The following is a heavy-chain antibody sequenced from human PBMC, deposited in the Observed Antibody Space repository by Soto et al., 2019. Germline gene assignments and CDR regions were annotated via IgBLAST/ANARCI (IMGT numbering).Heavy chain of an antibody. D-gene: IGHD3-10*01. CDR2: IYYSGST. CDR3: ACSRYVLLWVGYGMDV. Sequence: QVQLQESGPGLVKPSQTLSLTCTVSGGSISSGGYYWSWIRQHPGKGLEWIGYIYYSGSTYYNPSLKSRVTISVDTSKNQFSLKLSSVTAADTAVYYCACSRYVLLWVGYGMDVWGQGTTVTVSS. J-gene: IGHJ6*02. CDR1: GGSISSGGYY. V-gene: IGHV4-31*03.